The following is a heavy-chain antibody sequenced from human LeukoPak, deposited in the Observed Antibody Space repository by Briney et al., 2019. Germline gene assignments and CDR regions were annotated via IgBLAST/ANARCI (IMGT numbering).Heavy chain of an antibody. V-gene: IGHV3-30*03. CDR1: GFTFSSYG. Sequence: GGSLRLSCAASGFTFSSYGMHWVRQAPSKGLEWVAVISYDGSNKYYADSVKGRFTISRDNSKNTLYLQMNSLRAEDTAVYYCATRRTIRYWGQGTLVTVSS. D-gene: IGHD3-3*01. J-gene: IGHJ4*02. CDR3: ATRRTIRY. CDR2: ISYDGSNK.